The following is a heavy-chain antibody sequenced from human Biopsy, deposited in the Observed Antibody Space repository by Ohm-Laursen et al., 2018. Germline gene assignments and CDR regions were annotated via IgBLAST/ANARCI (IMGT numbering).Heavy chain of an antibody. CDR2: IDPDSGRT. D-gene: IGHD2-15*01. V-gene: IGHV1-2*02. J-gene: IGHJ5*02. CDR1: GYTFSLYH. CDR3: ARDPYCSGGNCYSPLDR. Sequence: ASVKVSCNASGYTFSLYHIHWVRQAPGQGLEWMGWIDPDSGRTSFGQNFQGRVTMTSDTSTGTAYLELTRLRCDDTAVYYCARDPYCSGGNCYSPLDRWGQGTLVTVSA.